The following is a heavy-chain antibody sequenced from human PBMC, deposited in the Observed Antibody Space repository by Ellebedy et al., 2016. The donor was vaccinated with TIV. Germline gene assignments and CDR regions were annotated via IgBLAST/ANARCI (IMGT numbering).Heavy chain of an antibody. J-gene: IGHJ6*02. CDR2: IHQSGAT. Sequence: MPGGSLRLSCAVYGNYFRGFCWAWIRQPLGGGLEWIAEIHQSGATHSNPSLQSRVTLSVDTSKKQFSLRLSAVTAADPAIYYGARGRPYYNHGLDVWGQGTTVIVSS. CDR1: GNYFRGFC. V-gene: IGHV4-34*01. CDR3: ARGRPYYNHGLDV.